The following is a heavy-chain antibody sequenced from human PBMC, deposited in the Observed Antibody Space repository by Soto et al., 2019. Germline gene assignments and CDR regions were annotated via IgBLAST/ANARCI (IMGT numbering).Heavy chain of an antibody. CDR2: TYYSENT. V-gene: IGHV4-31*02. Sequence: SETLSLTCTVSGGSISSGGYYWIWIRQHPGKGLEWIGYTYYSENTYYNPSLNSRITISADTSKNQFSLKLSSVTAADTAVYYCARLSSSGWPIDSWGQGTLVTVSS. CDR1: GGSISSGGYY. J-gene: IGHJ4*02. D-gene: IGHD6-19*01. CDR3: ARLSSSGWPIDS.